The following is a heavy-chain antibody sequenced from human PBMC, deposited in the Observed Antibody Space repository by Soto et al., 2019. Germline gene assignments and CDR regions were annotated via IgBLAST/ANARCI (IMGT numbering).Heavy chain of an antibody. D-gene: IGHD3-3*01. J-gene: IGHJ3*02. Sequence: QVQLQESGPGLVKPSQTLSLTCTVSGGSISSGGYYWSWIRQHPGKGLEWIGYIYYSGSTYYNPSLKSRVTISVDTSKNQFYLKLSSVTAADTAVYYCARDAFRAIFGVVTHDAFDIWGQGTMVTVSS. V-gene: IGHV4-31*03. CDR2: IYYSGST. CDR3: ARDAFRAIFGVVTHDAFDI. CDR1: GGSISSGGYY.